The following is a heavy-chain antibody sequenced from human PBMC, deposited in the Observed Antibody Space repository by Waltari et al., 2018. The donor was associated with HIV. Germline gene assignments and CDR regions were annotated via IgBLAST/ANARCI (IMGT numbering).Heavy chain of an antibody. V-gene: IGHV4-39*01. CDR1: SYY. Sequence: SYYWGWIRQPPGKGLEWIGSIYYSGSTYYNPSLKSRVTISVDTSKNQFSLKLSSVTAADTAVYYCARHSLTYYYDSSGYSVAFDYWGQGTLVTVSS. CDR2: IYYSGST. CDR3: ARHSLTYYYDSSGYSVAFDY. D-gene: IGHD3-22*01. J-gene: IGHJ4*02.